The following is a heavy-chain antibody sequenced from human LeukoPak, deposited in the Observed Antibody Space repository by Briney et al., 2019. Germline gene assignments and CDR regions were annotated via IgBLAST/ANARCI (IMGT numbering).Heavy chain of an antibody. V-gene: IGHV3-20*04. CDR1: GFTFDDYG. CDR3: ARYCTFRTCSGTKFDY. J-gene: IGHJ4*02. CDR2: INWNGGST. D-gene: IGHD1-1*01. Sequence: GGSLRLSCAPSGFTFDDYGMSWVRQAPGKGLEWVSGINWNGGSTGYADSVKGRFTISRDNAKNSLYLQMNSLGAEDTAVYFCARYCTFRTCSGTKFDYWGQGTLVTVSS.